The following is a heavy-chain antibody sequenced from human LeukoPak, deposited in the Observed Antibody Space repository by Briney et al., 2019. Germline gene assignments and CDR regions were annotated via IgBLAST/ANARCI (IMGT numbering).Heavy chain of an antibody. J-gene: IGHJ4*02. CDR3: AREPRGAIRRYDY. V-gene: IGHV1-8*03. CDR2: MNPNSGNT. CDR1: GYTFTSYD. Sequence: ASVKVSCKASGYTFTSYDINWVRQATGQGLKWMGWMNPNSGNTGYAQKFQGRVTITRNTSISTAYMELSSLRSEDTAVYYCAREPRGAIRRYDYWGQGTLVTVSS. D-gene: IGHD2-2*02.